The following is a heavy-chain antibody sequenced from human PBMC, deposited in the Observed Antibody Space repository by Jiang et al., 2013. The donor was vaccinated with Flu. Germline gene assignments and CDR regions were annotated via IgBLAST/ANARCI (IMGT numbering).Heavy chain of an antibody. CDR1: GFTFSSYA. D-gene: IGHD3-22*01. CDR3: AKEGYYYDSSGYYGYFDY. V-gene: IGHV3-23*01. Sequence: SGGGLVQPGGSLRLSCAASGFTFSSYAMSWVRQAPGKGLEWVSAISGSGGSTYYADSVKGRFTISRDNSKNTLYLQMNSLRAEDTAVYYCAKEGYYYDSSGYYGYFDYWGQGTLVTVSS. J-gene: IGHJ4*02. CDR2: ISGSGGST.